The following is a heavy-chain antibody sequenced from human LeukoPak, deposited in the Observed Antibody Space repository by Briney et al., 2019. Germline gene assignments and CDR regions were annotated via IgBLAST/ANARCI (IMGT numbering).Heavy chain of an antibody. V-gene: IGHV3-73*01. CDR1: GFTFSGSA. Sequence: GGSLRLSCAAYGFTFSGSAMHWVRQASGKGLEWVGRIRSKANSYATAYAASVKGRFTISRDDSKNTAYLQMNSLKTEDTAVYYCTRLFPYSGRTTDWGQGTLVTVSS. J-gene: IGHJ4*02. CDR2: IRSKANSYAT. D-gene: IGHD1-26*01. CDR3: TRLFPYSGRTTD.